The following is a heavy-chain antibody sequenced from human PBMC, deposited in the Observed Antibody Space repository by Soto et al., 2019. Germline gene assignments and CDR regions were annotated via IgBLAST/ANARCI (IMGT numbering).Heavy chain of an antibody. CDR2: VYYSGST. CDR1: GDSISTYY. CDR3: ARSTGWLIFDF. J-gene: IGHJ4*02. Sequence: SETLSLTCTVSGDSISTYYWSWIRQPPGKGLEWIGYVYYSGSTNYNPSLKSRVALSVDTSKNQFSLKLTSVTAAGTAVYYCARSTGWLIFDFWGQGTLVTVS. D-gene: IGHD5-12*01. V-gene: IGHV4-59*01.